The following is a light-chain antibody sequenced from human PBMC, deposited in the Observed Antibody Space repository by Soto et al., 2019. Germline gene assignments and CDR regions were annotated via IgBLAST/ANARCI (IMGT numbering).Light chain of an antibody. V-gene: IGKV1-12*01. CDR1: QGVSSW. Sequence: DIQMTQSPSSVSASVGDRVTVTCRASQGVSSWLAWYQQKPGKAPKLLIYAASTLQTGVPSRFSGSGYGTDFTLTISSLQPEDFATYYCQQSDSFPRTFGQGTKLEIK. J-gene: IGKJ2*01. CDR2: AAS. CDR3: QQSDSFPRT.